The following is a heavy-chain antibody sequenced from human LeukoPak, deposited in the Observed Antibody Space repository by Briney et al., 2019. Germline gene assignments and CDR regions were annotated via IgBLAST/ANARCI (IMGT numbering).Heavy chain of an antibody. CDR3: AKDEGITGTPPDAFDI. CDR2: ISYDGTSK. CDR1: GFTFSNYA. V-gene: IGHV3-30-3*01. D-gene: IGHD1-7*01. Sequence: GGSLRLSCAASGFTFSNYAIHWVRQAPGKGLEWVAVISYDGTSKYYEDSVKGRFTISRDNSKNTLYLQMNSLRAEDTAVYYCAKDEGITGTPPDAFDIWGQGTMVTVSS. J-gene: IGHJ3*02.